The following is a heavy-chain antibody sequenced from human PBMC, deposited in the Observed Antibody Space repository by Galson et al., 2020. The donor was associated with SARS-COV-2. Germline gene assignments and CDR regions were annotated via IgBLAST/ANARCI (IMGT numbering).Heavy chain of an antibody. J-gene: IGHJ4*02. V-gene: IGHV3-21*01. CDR1: GFIFNSYS. CDR2: ISALSDYI. D-gene: IGHD3-10*02. Sequence: GGSLRLSCAASGFIFNSYSMSWVRQAPGKGLEWVSSISALSDYIFFGDSVKGRFTISRDNAKNSLTLQMNSLRVEDTAVYYCARSVSGGPYEYWGQGTLITVSS. CDR3: ARSVSGGPYEY.